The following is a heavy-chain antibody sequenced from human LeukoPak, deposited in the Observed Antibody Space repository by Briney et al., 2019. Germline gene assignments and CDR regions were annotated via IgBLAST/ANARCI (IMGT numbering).Heavy chain of an antibody. V-gene: IGHV3-48*04. Sequence: GGSLRLSCAASGFTLSSFGMNWVRQAPGKGLERVSYIATTSTIYYADSVKGRFTISRDNAKNSLYLQMNSLRAEDTAVYYCARDRGYCRGTTCYAYYFDSWGQGTLVTVSS. D-gene: IGHD2-2*01. CDR3: ARDRGYCRGTTCYAYYFDS. CDR2: IATTSTI. J-gene: IGHJ4*02. CDR1: GFTLSSFG.